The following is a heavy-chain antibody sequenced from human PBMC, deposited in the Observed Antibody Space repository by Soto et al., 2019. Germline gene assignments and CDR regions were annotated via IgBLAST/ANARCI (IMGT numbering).Heavy chain of an antibody. J-gene: IGHJ4*02. V-gene: IGHV3-48*03. CDR2: ISSSGSTI. CDR1: GFPFSSYG. D-gene: IGHD3-22*01. CDR3: ARSGDSSGYYLD. Sequence: GGSLRLSCAASGFPFSSYGMNWVRQAPGKGLEWVSYISSSGSTIYYADSVKGRFTISRDNAKKSLYLQMNSLRAEDTAVYYCARSGDSSGYYLDWGQGTLVTVSS.